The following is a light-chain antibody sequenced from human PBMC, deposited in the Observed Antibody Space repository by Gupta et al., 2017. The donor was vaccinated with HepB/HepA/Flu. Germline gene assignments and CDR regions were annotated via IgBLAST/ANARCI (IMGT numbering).Light chain of an antibody. V-gene: IGKV1-39*01. CDR1: QSISSY. CDR2: AAS. J-gene: IGKJ4*01. CDR3: QQSYSSHF. Sequence: DIQMTQYPSSLSASVGDRVTITCRASQSISSYLNWYQQKPGKAPKLLIYAASSLQSGVPSRFSGSGSGTDFTLTISSLQPEDFATYYCQQSYSSHFFGGGTKVEIK.